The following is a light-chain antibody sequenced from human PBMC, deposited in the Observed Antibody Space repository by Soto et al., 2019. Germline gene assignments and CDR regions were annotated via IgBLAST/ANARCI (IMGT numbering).Light chain of an antibody. Sequence: DIVMTQSPDSLAVSLVERATITCRSSQSVLTTDSNNKNYLAWYQHKSGQPPRLLIYWASTRESGVPDRFSGSGSGTEFTLTISSLQAEDEAGYICHQYYRVPLAFGAGNKVEIK. CDR2: WAS. V-gene: IGKV4-1*01. CDR1: QSVLTTDSNNKNY. CDR3: HQYYRVPLA. J-gene: IGKJ4*01.